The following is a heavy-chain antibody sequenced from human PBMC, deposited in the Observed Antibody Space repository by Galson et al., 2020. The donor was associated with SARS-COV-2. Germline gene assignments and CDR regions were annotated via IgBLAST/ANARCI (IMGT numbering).Heavy chain of an antibody. D-gene: IGHD5-18*01. CDR2: INHSGST. Sequence: SETLSLTCAVYGGSFSGYYWSWIRQPPGKGLEWIGEINHSGSTNYNPSLKSRVTISVDTSKNQFSLKLSSVTAADTAVYYCARGRSLVSAIVKFDYFDYWGQGTLVTVSS. J-gene: IGHJ4*02. CDR3: ARGRSLVSAIVKFDYFDY. CDR1: GGSFSGYY. V-gene: IGHV4-34*01.